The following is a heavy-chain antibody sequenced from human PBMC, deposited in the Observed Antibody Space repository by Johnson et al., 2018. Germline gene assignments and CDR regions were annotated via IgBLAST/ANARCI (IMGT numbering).Heavy chain of an antibody. CDR1: GYSFTSYW. CDR3: AADLDCSSTSCYTRYYYYGMDV. J-gene: IGHJ6*02. CDR2: IYPGASAT. V-gene: IGHV5-51*01. Sequence: VQLVQSVAEVKKPGESLKISSKGSGYSFTSYWIGWVRQMPGKGLEWMGIIYPGASATRYSPSFQGQVTISAGKSLSTAYLQWSSLKASDTAMYYCAADLDCSSTSCYTRYYYYGMDVWGQGTTVTVSS. D-gene: IGHD2-2*02.